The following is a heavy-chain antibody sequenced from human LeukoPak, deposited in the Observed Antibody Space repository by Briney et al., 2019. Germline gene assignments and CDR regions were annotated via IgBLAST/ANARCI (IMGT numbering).Heavy chain of an antibody. CDR1: GFTFSSYS. CDR3: ARVKPYTPLGFGELRGYFDY. D-gene: IGHD3-10*01. V-gene: IGHV3-21*01. J-gene: IGHJ4*02. Sequence: GGSLRLSCAASGFTFSSYSMNWVRQAPGKGLEWVSSISSSSSYIYYADSVKGRFTISRDNAKNSLYLQMNSLRAEDTAVYYCARVKPYTPLGFGELRGYFDYWGQGTLVTVSS. CDR2: ISSSSSYI.